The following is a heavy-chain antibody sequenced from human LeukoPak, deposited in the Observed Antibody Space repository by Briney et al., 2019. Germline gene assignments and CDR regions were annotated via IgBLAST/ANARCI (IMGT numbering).Heavy chain of an antibody. J-gene: IGHJ4*02. CDR2: INHSGST. V-gene: IGHV4-34*01. CDR3: ARGVLTIFGVVTKFDY. CDR1: GGSFSGYY. Sequence: PSETLSLTCAVYGGSFSGYYWSWFRQPPGKGLEWIGEINHSGSTNYNPSLKSRVTISVDTSKNQFSLKLSSVTAADTAVYYCARGVLTIFGVVTKFDYWGQGTLVTVSS. D-gene: IGHD3-3*01.